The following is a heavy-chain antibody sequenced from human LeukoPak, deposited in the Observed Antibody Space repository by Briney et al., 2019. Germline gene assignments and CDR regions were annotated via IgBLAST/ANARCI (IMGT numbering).Heavy chain of an antibody. CDR3: ARGGAARLHFQN. J-gene: IGHJ1*01. D-gene: IGHD6-6*01. V-gene: IGHV4-59*01. Sequence: SETLSLTCTVSGGSISTYYWNWIRQPPGKGLEWIGYIYHSGSTNYNPSLQSRVTTSVDTSKNQFSLNLNSVTAADTAVYYCARGGAARLHFQNWGQGTLVTVSS. CDR2: IYHSGST. CDR1: GGSISTYY.